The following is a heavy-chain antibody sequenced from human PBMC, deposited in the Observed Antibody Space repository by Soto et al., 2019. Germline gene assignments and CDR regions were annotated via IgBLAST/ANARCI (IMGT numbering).Heavy chain of an antibody. CDR2: FYRSGNT. CDR3: ARGENDAFDF. V-gene: IGHV4-38-2*01. CDR1: GYSINNGYY. J-gene: IGHJ3*01. Sequence: SETLSLTCAVSGYSINNGYYWGWIRQPPGKRLEWIGSFYRSGNTYYNPSLKSRVTISVDTSKNQFSLKLISVTAADTAVYYCARGENDAFDFWGQGAMVTVSS.